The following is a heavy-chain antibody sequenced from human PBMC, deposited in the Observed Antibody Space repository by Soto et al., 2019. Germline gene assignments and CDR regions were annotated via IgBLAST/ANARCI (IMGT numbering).Heavy chain of an antibody. J-gene: IGHJ4*02. CDR3: ARGHYDILTGYYRKSFLDY. CDR1: GGSFSGYY. CDR2: INHSGST. V-gene: IGHV4-34*01. D-gene: IGHD3-9*01. Sequence: SETLSLTCAVYGGSFSGYYWSWIRQPPGKGLEWIGEINHSGSTNYNPSLKSRVTISVDTSKNQFSLNLSSVTAADTAVYYCARGHYDILTGYYRKSFLDYWGQGTLVTVSS.